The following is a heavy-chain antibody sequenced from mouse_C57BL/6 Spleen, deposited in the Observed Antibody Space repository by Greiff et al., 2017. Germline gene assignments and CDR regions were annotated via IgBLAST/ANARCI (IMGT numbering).Heavy chain of an antibody. V-gene: IGHV1-55*01. CDR2: IYPGSGST. CDR3: AREEGVYGRSPFDY. J-gene: IGHJ2*01. CDR1: GYTFTSYW. Sequence: QVQLQQSGAELVKPGASVKMSCKASGYTFTSYWLTWVKQRPGQGLEWIGDIYPGSGSTNYNEKFKSKATLTVDTSSSTAYMQLSSLTSEDSAVYYCAREEGVYGRSPFDYWGQGTTLTVSS. D-gene: IGHD1-1*01.